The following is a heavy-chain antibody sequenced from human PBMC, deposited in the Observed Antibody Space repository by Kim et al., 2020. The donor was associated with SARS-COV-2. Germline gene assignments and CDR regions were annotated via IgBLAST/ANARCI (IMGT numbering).Heavy chain of an antibody. CDR2: NTGTP. CDR3: ARTRSMDF. J-gene: IGHJ6*02. Sequence: NTGTPTYAQGFTGRFVFSLDTSVSTAYLQISSLKAEDTAVYYCARTRSMDFWGQGTTVTVSS. V-gene: IGHV7-4-1*02.